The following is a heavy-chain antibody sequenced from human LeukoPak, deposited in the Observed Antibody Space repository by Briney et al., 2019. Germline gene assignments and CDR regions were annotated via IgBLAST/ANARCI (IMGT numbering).Heavy chain of an antibody. CDR1: GFTFSDYY. Sequence: GGSLRLSCAASGFTFSDYYVSWIRQAPGKGLEWVSYISSSGSTIYYADSVKGRFTISRDNAKNSLYLQMNSLRAEDTAVYYCARGLGLPAANNWFDPWGQGTLVTVSS. CDR2: ISSSGSTI. J-gene: IGHJ5*02. CDR3: ARGLGLPAANNWFDP. V-gene: IGHV3-11*01. D-gene: IGHD2-2*01.